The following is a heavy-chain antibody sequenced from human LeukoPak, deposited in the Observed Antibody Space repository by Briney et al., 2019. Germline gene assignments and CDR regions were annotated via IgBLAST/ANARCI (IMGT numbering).Heavy chain of an antibody. V-gene: IGHV3-48*03. CDR2: IGTSGDTI. J-gene: IGHJ4*02. D-gene: IGHD3-22*01. CDR1: GFTFSSYE. Sequence: GGSLRLSCAASGFTFSSYEMNWVRQAPGKGLEWVSYIGTSGDTIYYADPAKGRFTISRDNAKNSLYLQMNSLRAEDTAVYYCARGYGSSGYYPEVYFDYWGQGTLVTVSS. CDR3: ARGYGSSGYYPEVYFDY.